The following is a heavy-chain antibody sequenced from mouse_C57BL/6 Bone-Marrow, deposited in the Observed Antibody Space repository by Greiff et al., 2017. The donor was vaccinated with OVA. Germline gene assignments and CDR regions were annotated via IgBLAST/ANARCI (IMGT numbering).Heavy chain of an antibody. V-gene: IGHV1-82*01. CDR3: ARVGDGRHGDY. J-gene: IGHJ4*01. CDR2: ICPGDGDT. D-gene: IGHD1-1*01. CDR1: GYAFSSSW. Sequence: VQLQQSGPELVKPGASVKISCKASGYAFSSSWMNWVKQSPGKGLEWIGRICPGDGDTNYNGKFKGKDTLTADKSSSTVYMQLSSLTSEDSAVYFCARVGDGRHGDYWGQGTSVTVSS.